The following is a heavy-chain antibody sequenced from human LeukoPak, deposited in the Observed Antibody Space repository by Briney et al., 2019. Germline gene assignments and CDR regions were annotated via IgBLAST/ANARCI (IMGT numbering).Heavy chain of an antibody. Sequence: ASVKVSCKASGYTFTGYYMHWVRQAPGQGLEWMGWINPNSGGTKYAQNFQGRVTMTRDTSISTAYMGLSRLRSDDTAVYYCARTVTTTNWFDPWGQGTLVTVSS. J-gene: IGHJ5*02. CDR1: GYTFTGYY. CDR2: INPNSGGT. CDR3: ARTVTTTNWFDP. D-gene: IGHD4-11*01. V-gene: IGHV1-2*02.